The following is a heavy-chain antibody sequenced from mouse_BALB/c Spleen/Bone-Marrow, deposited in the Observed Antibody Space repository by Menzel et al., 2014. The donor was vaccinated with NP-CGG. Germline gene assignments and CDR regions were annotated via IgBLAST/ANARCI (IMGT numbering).Heavy chain of an antibody. D-gene: IGHD2-14*01. Sequence: EVQLQQSGAELVRPGASVKLSCTASGFNINDTYMHWVKQRPEQGLEWIGRIDPANGNTKYDPKFQGKATITADTSSNTAYLQLSSLTSEDTAVYYCASYRYRWYFDVWGAGTTVTVSS. V-gene: IGHV14-3*02. J-gene: IGHJ1*01. CDR2: IDPANGNT. CDR1: GFNINDTY. CDR3: ASYRYRWYFDV.